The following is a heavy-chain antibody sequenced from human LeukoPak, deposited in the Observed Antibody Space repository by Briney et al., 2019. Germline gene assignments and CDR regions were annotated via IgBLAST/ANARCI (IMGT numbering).Heavy chain of an antibody. CDR2: INHSGST. D-gene: IGHD3-3*02. CDR1: GGSFSGYY. J-gene: IGHJ3*02. V-gene: IGHV4-34*01. Sequence: SETLSLTCAVYGGSFSGYYWSWFRQPPGKGLEWIGEINHSGSTNYNPSLKSRVTISVDTSKNQFSLKLSSVTAADTAVYYCARVTLTFSDAFDIWGQGTMVTVSS. CDR3: ARVTLTFSDAFDI.